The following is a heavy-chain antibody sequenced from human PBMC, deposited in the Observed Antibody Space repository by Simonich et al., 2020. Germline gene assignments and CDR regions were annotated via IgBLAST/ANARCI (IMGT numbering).Heavy chain of an antibody. Sequence: QVQLQESGPGLVKPSETLSLTCAVSGYSISSGYYWGWIRQPPGKGLEWIGGIYNSGSTYYNPSLKSRVTISVDTSKNQFSLKLSSVTAADTAVYYCANNKGWDWGQGTLVTVSS. CDR2: IYNSGST. CDR3: ANNKGWD. V-gene: IGHV4-38-2*01. J-gene: IGHJ4*02. D-gene: IGHD1-26*01. CDR1: GYSISSGYY.